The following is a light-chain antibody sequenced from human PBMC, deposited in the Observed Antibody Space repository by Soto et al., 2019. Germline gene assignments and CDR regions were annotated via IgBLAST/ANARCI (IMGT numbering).Light chain of an antibody. V-gene: IGKV1-5*03. CDR1: QSISSW. CDR2: KAS. J-gene: IGKJ1*01. Sequence: IQMTQSPSPLSASVGDRVTITCRASQSISSWLAWYQQKPGTAPKLLIYKASTLQSGVPSRFSGSGSGTEFTLTISSLQPDDSATYYCQQYNDNWTFGQGTKVEIK. CDR3: QQYNDNWT.